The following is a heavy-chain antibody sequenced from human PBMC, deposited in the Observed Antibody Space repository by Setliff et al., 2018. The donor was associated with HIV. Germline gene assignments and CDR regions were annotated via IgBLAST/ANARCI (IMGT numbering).Heavy chain of an antibody. CDR1: GGSFSSYA. J-gene: IGHJ6*03. V-gene: IGHV1-69*05. CDR3: AREGLWFGDRGYYMDV. D-gene: IGHD3-10*01. CDR2: IIPIFGTA. Sequence: SVKVSCKASGGSFSSYAISWVRQAPGQGLEWMGGIIPIFGTAKYAQKFQGRVTITTDESTSTAYMELSSLGSEDTAVYYCAREGLWFGDRGYYMDVWGTGTAVTVSS.